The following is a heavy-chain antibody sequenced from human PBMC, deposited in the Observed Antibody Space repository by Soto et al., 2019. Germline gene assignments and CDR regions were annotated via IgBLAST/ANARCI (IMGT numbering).Heavy chain of an antibody. CDR1: GFTFSSYA. D-gene: IGHD5-18*01. CDR3: ARDPRGYSYAWGNYFDY. Sequence: PGGSLRLSCAASGFTFSSYAMHWVRQAPGKGLEWVAVISYDGSNKYYADSVKGRFTISRDNSKNTLYLQMNSLRAEDTAVYYCARDPRGYSYAWGNYFDYWGQGTLVTVSS. CDR2: ISYDGSNK. V-gene: IGHV3-30-3*01. J-gene: IGHJ4*02.